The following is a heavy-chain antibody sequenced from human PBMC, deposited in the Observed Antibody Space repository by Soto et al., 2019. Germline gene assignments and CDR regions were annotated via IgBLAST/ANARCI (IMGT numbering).Heavy chain of an antibody. CDR1: GGSIGSSSYY. CDR3: ARASGYCTNGVCYGKSWFDP. V-gene: IGHV4-39*01. J-gene: IGHJ5*02. CDR2: IYYSGST. Sequence: SETLSLTCTVSGGSIGSSSYYWGWIRQPPGKGLEWIGSIYYSGSTYYNPSLKSRVTISVDTSKNQFSLKLSSVTAADTAVYYCARASGYCTNGVCYGKSWFDPWGQGTLVTVSS. D-gene: IGHD2-8*01.